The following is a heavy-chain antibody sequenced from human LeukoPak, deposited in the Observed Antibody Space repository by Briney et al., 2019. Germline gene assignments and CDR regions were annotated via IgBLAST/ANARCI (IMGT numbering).Heavy chain of an antibody. D-gene: IGHD5-24*01. V-gene: IGHV3-66*01. CDR3: ARVDGWNAYSYYGMDV. J-gene: IGHJ6*02. CDR2: IYSGGST. Sequence: GGSLRLSCAASGFTVSSNYMSWVRQAPGKGLEWVSFIYSGGSTYYADSVKGRFTISRDNSKNTLYLQMNSLRAEDTAVYYCARVDGWNAYSYYGMDVWGQGTTVTVSS. CDR1: GFTVSSNY.